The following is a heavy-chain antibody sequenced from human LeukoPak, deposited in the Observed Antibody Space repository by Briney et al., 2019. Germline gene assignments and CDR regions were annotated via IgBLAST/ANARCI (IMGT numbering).Heavy chain of an antibody. CDR1: GFTFSSYW. D-gene: IGHD2-15*01. J-gene: IGHJ6*01. CDR2: IISDGSST. Sequence: QPGAPLRLSCAASGFTFSSYWMHWVRQAPGKGLVWVSGIISDGSSTSYADSVKGRFTISRDNAKNTLYLQMNSLRAEDTAVYYCAYMGDCSIGGCHGGYGMNGWGQGTTVSVYS. CDR3: AYMGDCSIGGCHGGYGMNG. V-gene: IGHV3-74*01.